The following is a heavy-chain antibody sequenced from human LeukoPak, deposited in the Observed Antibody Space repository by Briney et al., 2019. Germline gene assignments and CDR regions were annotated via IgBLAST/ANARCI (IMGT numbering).Heavy chain of an antibody. J-gene: IGHJ4*02. CDR2: IYYSGST. D-gene: IGHD6-6*01. CDR3: ARYSSSLKQLDY. CDR1: GGSLSPHY. V-gene: IGHV4-59*11. Sequence: SETLSLTCAVSGGSLSPHYWSWIRQPPGKGLEWIGYIYYSGSTNYNPSLKSRVTISVDTSKNQFSLKLSSVTAADTAVYCCARYSSSLKQLDYWGQGTLVTVSS.